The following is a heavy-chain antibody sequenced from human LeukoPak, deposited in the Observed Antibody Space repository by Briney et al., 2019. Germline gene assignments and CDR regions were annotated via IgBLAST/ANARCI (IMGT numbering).Heavy chain of an antibody. D-gene: IGHD2/OR15-2a*01. Sequence: PGGSLRLSCVPSGFTFDGYAMHWVRQAPGKGLEWVSLINADGGRTYYADSVNGRFTISRDNSKNSLYLQMNSLGSEDSAVYYCATWAFYHGMDVWGQGTTVIVSS. CDR1: GFTFDGYA. CDR2: INADGGRT. J-gene: IGHJ6*02. V-gene: IGHV3-43*02. CDR3: ATWAFYHGMDV.